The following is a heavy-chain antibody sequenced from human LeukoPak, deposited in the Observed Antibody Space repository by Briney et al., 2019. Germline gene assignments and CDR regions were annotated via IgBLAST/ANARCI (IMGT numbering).Heavy chain of an antibody. CDR1: GGSISSSSYY. Sequence: SETLSLTCTVSGGSISSSSYYWGWIRQPPGKGLEWIGSIYYSGSTYYNPSLKSRVTISVDTSKNQFSLKLSSATAADTAVYYCARSPLAYFDYWGQGTLVTVSS. V-gene: IGHV4-39*01. J-gene: IGHJ4*02. CDR3: ARSPLAYFDY. CDR2: IYYSGST.